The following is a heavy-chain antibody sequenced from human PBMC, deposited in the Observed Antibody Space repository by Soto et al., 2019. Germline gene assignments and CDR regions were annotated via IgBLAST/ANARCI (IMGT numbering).Heavy chain of an antibody. CDR2: ISSSSSYI. J-gene: IGHJ4*02. Sequence: GGSLRLSCAASGFTFSSYSMNWVRQSPGKGLEWVSSISSSSSYIYYADSVKGRFTISRDNAKNSLYLQMNSLRAEDTAVYYCARDYNWNSHRPFDYWGQGTLVTVSS. V-gene: IGHV3-21*01. CDR1: GFTFSSYS. CDR3: ARDYNWNSHRPFDY. D-gene: IGHD1-7*01.